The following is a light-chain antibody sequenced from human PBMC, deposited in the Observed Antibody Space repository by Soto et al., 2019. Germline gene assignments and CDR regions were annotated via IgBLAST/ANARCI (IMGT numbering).Light chain of an antibody. CDR1: QSVSSY. CDR3: QQYGRLLWA. V-gene: IGKV3-20*01. CDR2: GAS. J-gene: IGKJ1*01. Sequence: ETVLTLSPGTLSLSGEERATLSCRASQSVSSYLAWYQQKPGQAPRLLIYGASSRATGIPDRFSGSGSGTDFTLTFSRLEPDDFPVYYWQQYGRLLWAFGQGTRVDIK.